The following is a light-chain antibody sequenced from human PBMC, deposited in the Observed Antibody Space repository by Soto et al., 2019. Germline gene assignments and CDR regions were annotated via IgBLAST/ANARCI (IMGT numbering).Light chain of an antibody. J-gene: IGKJ4*01. CDR1: QYISNN. CDR3: QQNYTSVT. CDR2: AAS. Sequence: DIQRTQSPSSLSASGGDRVTITCRARQYISNNLCWYQQKPGKAPKLLIYAASTLESGVPSRLSGSGSGTDFTLTISSLQPEDFATYHCQQNYTSVTFGVGTKVEV. V-gene: IGKV1-39*01.